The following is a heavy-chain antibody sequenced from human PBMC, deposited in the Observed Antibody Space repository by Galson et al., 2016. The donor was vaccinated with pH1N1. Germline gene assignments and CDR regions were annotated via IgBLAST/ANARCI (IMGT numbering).Heavy chain of an antibody. CDR2: IYWDDDK. CDR3: AHAEGGGYDSEGIFYYFYGMDV. D-gene: IGHD5-12*01. CDR1: GFSLRTSGVG. Sequence: PALVKPPQTLTLTCTFSGFSLRTSGVGVGWIRQPPGKALEWLALIYWDDDKRYSPSLKSRLTITKDTSKNQVVLTMTNMDHLDTATYYCAHAEGGGYDSEGIFYYFYGMDVWGQGTTVTVSS. J-gene: IGHJ6*02. V-gene: IGHV2-5*02.